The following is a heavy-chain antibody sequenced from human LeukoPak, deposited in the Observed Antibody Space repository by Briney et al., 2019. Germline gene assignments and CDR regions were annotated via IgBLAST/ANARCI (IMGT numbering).Heavy chain of an antibody. CDR2: IKESGSEK. CDR1: GFTFSTNW. D-gene: IGHD6-13*01. CDR3: ARPSKSSTWYYFEY. J-gene: IGHJ4*02. V-gene: IGHV3-7*01. Sequence: GGSLRLSCAASGFTFSTNWMSWVRQAPGKGLEWVANIKESGSEKYYVDSVGGRFTICRDNAENSLSLQMNDLRAEDTAVYYCARPSKSSTWYYFEYWGQGTLVTVSS.